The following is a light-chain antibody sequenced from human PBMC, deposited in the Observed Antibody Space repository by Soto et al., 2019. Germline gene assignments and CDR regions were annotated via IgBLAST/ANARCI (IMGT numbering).Light chain of an antibody. J-gene: IGLJ7*01. Sequence: QSALTQPASVSGSPGQSITISCTGTSSDVGSHNLVSWYQQHPGQAPKLMIYEVSKRPLGVSARFSASKSGNTASLTISGLRGEDEADYFCCSYGGSMAVFGGGTQLTVL. CDR1: SSDVGSHNL. CDR2: EVS. V-gene: IGLV2-23*02. CDR3: CSYGGSMAV.